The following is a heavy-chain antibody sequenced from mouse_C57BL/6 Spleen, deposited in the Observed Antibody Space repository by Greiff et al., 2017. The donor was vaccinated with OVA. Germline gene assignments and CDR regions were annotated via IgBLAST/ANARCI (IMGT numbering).Heavy chain of an antibody. J-gene: IGHJ2*01. Sequence: EVKLVESGGGLVKPGGSLKLSCAASGFTFSSYAMSWVRQTPEKRLEWVATISDGGSYTYYPDNVKGRFTISRDNAKNNLYLQMSHLKSEDTAMYYCARDDDYGYFDYWGQGTTLTVSS. CDR2: ISDGGSYT. CDR3: ARDDDYGYFDY. CDR1: GFTFSSYA. V-gene: IGHV5-4*01. D-gene: IGHD2-4*01.